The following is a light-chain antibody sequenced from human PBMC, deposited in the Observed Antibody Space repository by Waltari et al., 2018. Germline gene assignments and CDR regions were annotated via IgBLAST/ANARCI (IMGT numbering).Light chain of an antibody. V-gene: IGKV1-5*03. CDR1: QNINRW. Sequence: DIQMTQSPSTLSASIGDTVSITCRASQNINRWLAWYQQKPGKAPNRLIYKASTLQSGVPLRFSGSGSGTEFTLTIRGLQPDDFATYSCQHYNSCSGTFGQGTKVEMK. CDR3: QHYNSCSGT. J-gene: IGKJ1*01. CDR2: KAS.